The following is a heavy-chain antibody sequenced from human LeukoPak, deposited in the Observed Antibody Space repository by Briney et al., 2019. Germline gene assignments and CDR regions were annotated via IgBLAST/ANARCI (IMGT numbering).Heavy chain of an antibody. CDR1: GFTFSSYS. J-gene: IGHJ4*02. CDR2: ISSRSSYI. V-gene: IGHV3-21*01. Sequence: GGSLRLSCAASGFTFSSYSMNWVRQAPGKGLEWVSFISSRSSYIDYADSLKGRFTISRDKAKNSLYLQMNSLRAEDTAVYYCARGKEPVAGSLSHFDYWGQGTLVTVSS. D-gene: IGHD6-19*01. CDR3: ARGKEPVAGSLSHFDY.